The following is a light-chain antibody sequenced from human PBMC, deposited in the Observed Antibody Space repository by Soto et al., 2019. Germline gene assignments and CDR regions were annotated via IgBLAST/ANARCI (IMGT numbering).Light chain of an antibody. CDR3: SSYTTSHTLV. CDR1: SSDIGVSTF. Sequence: QSALTQPASVSESPGQSITISCTGTSSDIGVSTFVSLYQQHPGKAPELIIYEVSDRPSGVSHRFSGSKSGNTASLTISGLQAEDEADYYCSSYTTSHTLVFGGGTKLTVL. V-gene: IGLV2-14*01. CDR2: EVS. J-gene: IGLJ2*01.